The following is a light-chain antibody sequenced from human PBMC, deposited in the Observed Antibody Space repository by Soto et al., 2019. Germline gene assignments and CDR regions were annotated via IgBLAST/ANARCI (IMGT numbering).Light chain of an antibody. J-gene: IGKJ4*01. CDR3: QKYNSAPPT. CDR2: AAS. Sequence: DIQVTQSPSSLSASVGDRVTITCLASQGISNYLAWYQQKPGKVPKLLIYAASTLQSGVPSRFSGSGSGTDFTLTISSLQPEDVATYYCQKYNSAPPTFGGGTKVDIK. V-gene: IGKV1-27*01. CDR1: QGISNY.